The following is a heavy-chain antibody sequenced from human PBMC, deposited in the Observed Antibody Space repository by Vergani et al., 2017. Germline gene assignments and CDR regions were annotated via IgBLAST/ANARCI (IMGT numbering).Heavy chain of an antibody. Sequence: EVQLLESGGGLVQPGGSLRLSCEASGFTFDDYAMHWVRQAPGKGLEWVSGISWNSGIIGYADYVKGRFTISRANAKNSLYLQMHSLRAEDTALYYCAKSASSSWYAPWLDPGGQGTLVTVSS. J-gene: IGHJ5*02. D-gene: IGHD6-13*01. CDR3: AKSASSSWYAPWLDP. V-gene: IGHV3-9*01. CDR2: ISWNSGII. CDR1: GFTFDDYA.